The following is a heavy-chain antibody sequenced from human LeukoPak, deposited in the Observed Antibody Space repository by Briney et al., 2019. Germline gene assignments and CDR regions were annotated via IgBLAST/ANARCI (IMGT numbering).Heavy chain of an antibody. Sequence: SETLSLTCTVSGGSISSGDYYWSWIRQPPGKGLEWIGYIYYSGSTCYNPSLKSRVTISVDTSKNQFSLKLSSVTAADTAVYYCARVIAARRSIDSWGQGTLVTVSS. CDR2: IYYSGST. J-gene: IGHJ5*01. D-gene: IGHD6-6*01. CDR1: GGSISSGDYY. V-gene: IGHV4-30-4*01. CDR3: ARVIAARRSIDS.